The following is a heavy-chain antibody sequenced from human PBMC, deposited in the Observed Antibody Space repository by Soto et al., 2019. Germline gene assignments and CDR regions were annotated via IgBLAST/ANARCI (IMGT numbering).Heavy chain of an antibody. D-gene: IGHD3-22*01. CDR2: MNPNSGNT. CDR1: GYTFTSYD. Sequence: QVQLVQSGAEVKKPGASVKVSCKASGYTFTSYDINWVRQATGQGLEWMGWMNPNSGNTGYAQKFQGRVTITADESTSTAYMELSSLRSEDTAVYYCASPYDSSGYYFDYWGQGTLVTVSS. J-gene: IGHJ4*02. CDR3: ASPYDSSGYYFDY. V-gene: IGHV1-8*01.